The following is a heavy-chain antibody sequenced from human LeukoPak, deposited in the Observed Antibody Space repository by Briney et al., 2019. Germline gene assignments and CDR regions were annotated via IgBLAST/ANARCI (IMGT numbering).Heavy chain of an antibody. CDR3: AKEQWLGTNNWFDP. D-gene: IGHD6-19*01. J-gene: IGHJ5*02. Sequence: VRQAXXKGLEWVXAISGSGGSTYYADSVKGRLTISRDNSKNTLYLQMNSLRAEDTAVYYCAKEQWLGTNNWFDPWGQGTLVTVSS. CDR2: ISGSGGST. V-gene: IGHV3-23*01.